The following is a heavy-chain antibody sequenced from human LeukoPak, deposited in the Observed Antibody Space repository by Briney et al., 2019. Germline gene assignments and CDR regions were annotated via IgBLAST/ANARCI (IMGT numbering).Heavy chain of an antibody. D-gene: IGHD3-22*01. CDR3: ARGEPRKYYYDSSGYYYY. CDR2: MNPNSGNT. CDR1: GYIFTSYD. J-gene: IGHJ4*02. V-gene: IGHV1-8*01. Sequence: GASVKVSCKASGYIFTSYDINWVRQATGQGLEWMGWMNPNSGNTGYAQKFQGRVTMTRNTSISTAYMELSSLRSEDTAVYYCARGEPRKYYYDSSGYYYYWGQGTLVTVSS.